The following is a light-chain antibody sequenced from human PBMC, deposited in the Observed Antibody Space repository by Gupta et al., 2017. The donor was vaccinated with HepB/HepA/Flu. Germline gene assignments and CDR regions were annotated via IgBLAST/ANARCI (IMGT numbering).Light chain of an antibody. CDR2: GTS. Sequence: EIVLTQSPDTLSLSPGVRASLSCRASESVSRNYLAWYQQKPGQSPRLLIYGTSGRATGVPDRFSGSGSGTDFTLTISRPEPEDFAVYYCQQNDTASTTFGQGTRVEIK. J-gene: IGKJ1*01. V-gene: IGKV3-20*01. CDR1: ESVSRNY. CDR3: QQNDTASTT.